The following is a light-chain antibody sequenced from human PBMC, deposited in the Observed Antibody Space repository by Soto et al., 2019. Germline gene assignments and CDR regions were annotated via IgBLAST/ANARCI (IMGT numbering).Light chain of an antibody. CDR2: DAS. Sequence: EIVLTQSPGTLSLSPGARATLSCRSSQSISSNYVAWYQQKPGQAPRLLIYDASTRATGIPNRYSGSGSGTDFTLTISRLEPEDVAVFYCPQYGDSPTFGQGTKVEIK. CDR3: PQYGDSPT. CDR1: QSISSNY. J-gene: IGKJ1*01. V-gene: IGKV3-20*01.